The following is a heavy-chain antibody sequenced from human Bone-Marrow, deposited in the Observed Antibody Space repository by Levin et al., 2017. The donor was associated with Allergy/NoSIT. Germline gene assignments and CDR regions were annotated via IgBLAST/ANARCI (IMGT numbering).Heavy chain of an antibody. J-gene: IGHJ4*02. CDR3: ARLGGSGSFYYRSFDS. CDR2: INFRGST. CDR1: GASVTSATHY. V-gene: IGHV4-39*01. D-gene: IGHD3-10*01. Sequence: GSLRLSCSVSGASVTSATHYWAWIRQAPGKGLEWIATINFRGSTLYDPSLKSRVTISLDTSKSRFSLKLTSVTAADTAVYYCARLGGSGSFYYRSFDSWGQGTLVTVSS.